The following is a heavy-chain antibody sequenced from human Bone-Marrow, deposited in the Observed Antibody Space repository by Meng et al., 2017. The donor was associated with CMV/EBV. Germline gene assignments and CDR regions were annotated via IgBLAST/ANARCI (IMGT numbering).Heavy chain of an antibody. CDR3: ARDPPGRQQLAKPS. CDR1: GFTFSSYS. CDR2: ISSSSSYI. J-gene: IGHJ4*02. V-gene: IGHV3-21*01. D-gene: IGHD6-13*01. Sequence: GGSLRLSCAASGFTFSSYSMNWVRQAPGKGLEWVSSISSSSSYIYYADSVKGRFTISRDNAKNSLYLQMNSLRAEDTAVYYCARDPPGRQQLAKPSWGQGTLVTVSS.